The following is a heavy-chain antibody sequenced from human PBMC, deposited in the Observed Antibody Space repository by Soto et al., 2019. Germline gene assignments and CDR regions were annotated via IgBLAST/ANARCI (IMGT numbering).Heavy chain of an antibody. V-gene: IGHV1-2*02. D-gene: IGHD3-10*01. J-gene: IGHJ6*02. CDR1: GYTFTGYY. Sequence: QVQLVQSGAEVKKPGASVKVSCKASGYTFTGYYMHWVRQAPGQGLEWMGWINPNSGGTNYAQKFQGRVTMTRDTSISTAYMELSRLRSDETAVYYCARARGLRGSGYYGMDVWGQGTTVTVSS. CDR3: ARARGLRGSGYYGMDV. CDR2: INPNSGGT.